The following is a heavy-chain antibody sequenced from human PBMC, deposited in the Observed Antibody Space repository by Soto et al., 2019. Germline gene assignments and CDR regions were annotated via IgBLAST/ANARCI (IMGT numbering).Heavy chain of an antibody. CDR1: GGSISSGDYY. Sequence: QVQLQESGPGLVKPSQTLSLTCTVSGGSISSGDYYWSWIRQPPGKGLEWIGYIYYSGSTYYNPSLKSRRTISVHTSMNQVSLKLCSVTAADTAVYYCARRTARGVKYFQHWGQGTLVTVSS. CDR2: IYYSGST. J-gene: IGHJ1*01. D-gene: IGHD3-10*01. CDR3: ARRTARGVKYFQH. V-gene: IGHV4-30-4*01.